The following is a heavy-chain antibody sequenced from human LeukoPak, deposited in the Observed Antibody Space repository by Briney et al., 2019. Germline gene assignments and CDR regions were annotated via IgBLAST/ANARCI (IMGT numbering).Heavy chain of an antibody. V-gene: IGHV1-3*01. D-gene: IGHD6-13*01. CDR2: INAGNGNT. J-gene: IGHJ6*03. CDR3: ATVYWGIAAPHHYYYMDV. Sequence: GASVKVSCKASGYTFTSYSMHWVRQAPGQGLEWMGWINAGNGNTKYSQKFQGRVTMTEDTSTDTAYMELSSLRSEDTAVYYCATVYWGIAAPHHYYYMDVWGKGTTVTVSS. CDR1: GYTFTSYS.